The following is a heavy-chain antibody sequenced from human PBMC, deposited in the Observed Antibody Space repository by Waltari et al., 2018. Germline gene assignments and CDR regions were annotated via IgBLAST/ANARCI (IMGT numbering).Heavy chain of an antibody. Sequence: EVQLVESGGCLVQPGGSLRLSSSGSGITFKHYWVRWIRQPPGKGLEWVANSNTNGPEKYYGESVKGRFTISRDNAQNSLYLQMNSLRAEDTALFYCVKDLGVGVVVPAAYGFDYWGQGTLVTVSS. CDR1: GITFKHYW. J-gene: IGHJ4*02. D-gene: IGHD2-2*01. V-gene: IGHV3-7*03. CDR2: SNTNGPEK. CDR3: VKDLGVGVVVPAAYGFDY.